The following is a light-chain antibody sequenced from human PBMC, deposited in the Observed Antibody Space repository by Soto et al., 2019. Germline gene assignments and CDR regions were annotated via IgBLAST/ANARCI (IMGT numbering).Light chain of an antibody. CDR1: RRDVGGYNY. CDR3: SSYAGSNNFGV. CDR2: EVS. Sequence: QSALTQPPSASGSPGQSVTISCTGTRRDVGGYNYVSWYQQHPGKAPKLMIYEVSKRPSGVPDRFSGSKYGNTASLTVSGLHAEREADYYCSSYAGSNNFGVFGTGTKVTVL. J-gene: IGLJ1*01. V-gene: IGLV2-8*01.